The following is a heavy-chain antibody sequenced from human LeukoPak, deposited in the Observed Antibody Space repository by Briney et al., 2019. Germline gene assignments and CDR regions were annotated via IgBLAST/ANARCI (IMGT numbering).Heavy chain of an antibody. CDR1: GNTFTSYD. V-gene: IGHV1-8*01. J-gene: IGHJ6*03. CDR2: MNPNSGNT. D-gene: IGHD3-10*01. CDR3: ARALRSYYYYYYMDV. Sequence: ASVKVSCKASGNTFTSYDINWVRQATGQGLEWMGWMNPNSGNTGYAQKFQGRVTMTRNTSISTAYMELSSLRSEDTAVYYCARALRSYYYYYYMDVWGKGTTVTVSS.